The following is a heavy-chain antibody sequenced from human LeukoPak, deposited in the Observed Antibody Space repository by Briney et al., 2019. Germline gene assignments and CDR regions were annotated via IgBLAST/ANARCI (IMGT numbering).Heavy chain of an antibody. J-gene: IGHJ4*02. V-gene: IGHV1-18*01. CDR2: ISAYNGNT. D-gene: IGHD3-16*02. CDR3: ARDGGYDYVWGSYRHDY. Sequence: ASVKVSCKASGYTFTSYGISWVRQAPGQGLEWMGWISAYNGNTNYAQKLQGRVTMTTDTSTSTAYMELRSLRSDDTAVYYCARDGGYDYVWGSYRHDYWGQGTLVTVSS. CDR1: GYTFTSYG.